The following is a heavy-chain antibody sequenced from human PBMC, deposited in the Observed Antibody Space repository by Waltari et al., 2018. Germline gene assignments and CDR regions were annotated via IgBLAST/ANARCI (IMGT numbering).Heavy chain of an antibody. CDR1: GLTFGSYW. V-gene: IGHV3-7*02. CDR3: ASHGPWTFNY. Sequence: EVQLVESGGGLVQPGGSLSPYCAASGLTFGSYWMRWVRQAPVKGLEWVAGIKEDGSETYYVDSVKGRFTISRDNAKNSLYLHMNSLRAEDTAVYYCASHGPWTFNYWGQGTLVTVSS. CDR2: IKEDGSET. J-gene: IGHJ4*02. D-gene: IGHD1-1*01.